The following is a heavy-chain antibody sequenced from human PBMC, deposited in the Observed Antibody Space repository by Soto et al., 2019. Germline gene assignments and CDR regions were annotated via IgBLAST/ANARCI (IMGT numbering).Heavy chain of an antibody. J-gene: IGHJ5*02. CDR2: INHSGST. V-gene: IGHV4-34*01. CDR3: ARTPSGVVVPAAMGDNWFDP. CDR1: GGSFSGYY. D-gene: IGHD2-2*01. Sequence: SETLSLTCAVYGGSFSGYYWSWIRQPPGKGLEWIGEINHSGSTNYNPSLKSRVTISVDTSKNQFSLKLSSVTAADTAVYYCARTPSGVVVPAAMGDNWFDPWGQGTLVTVSS.